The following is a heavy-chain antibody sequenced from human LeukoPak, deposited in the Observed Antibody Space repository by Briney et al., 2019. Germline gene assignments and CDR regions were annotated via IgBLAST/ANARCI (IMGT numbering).Heavy chain of an antibody. CDR3: ATDLTYFATGSFLDGY. D-gene: IGHD3-10*01. V-gene: IGHV1-24*01. J-gene: IGHJ4*01. CDR2: FVPEQGAI. Sequence: ASLKVSCKVSEFTVTEFSIHWVRQAPGKGLEWMGGFVPEQGAIMYAQKFQGRVTMTEDTSTDTAYMELSSLRSEDTAVYYCATDLTYFATGSFLDGYWGHGTLVIVSS. CDR1: EFTVTEFS.